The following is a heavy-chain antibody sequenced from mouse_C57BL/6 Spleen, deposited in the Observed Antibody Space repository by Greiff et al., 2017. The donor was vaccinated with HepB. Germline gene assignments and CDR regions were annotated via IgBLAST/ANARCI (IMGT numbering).Heavy chain of an antibody. J-gene: IGHJ3*01. CDR3: AREGIGYGSSYPFAY. D-gene: IGHD1-1*01. CDR2: INPNNGGT. CDR1: GYTFTDYN. V-gene: IGHV1-18*01. Sequence: VQLKQSGPELVKPGASVKIPCKASGYTFTDYNMDWVKQSHGKSLEWIGDINPNNGGTIYNQKFKGKATLTVDKSSSTAYMELRSLTSEDTAVYYCAREGIGYGSSYPFAYWGQGTLVTVSA.